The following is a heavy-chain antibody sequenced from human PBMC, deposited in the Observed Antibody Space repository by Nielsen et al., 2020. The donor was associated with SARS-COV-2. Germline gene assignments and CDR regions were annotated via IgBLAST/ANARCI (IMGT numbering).Heavy chain of an antibody. V-gene: IGHV5-51*01. CDR1: GYSFTSYW. Sequence: KVSCKGSGYSFTSYWIGWVRQMPGKGLEWMGIIYPGDSDTRYSPSFQGQVTISADKFISTAYLQWSSLKASDTAMYYCARHGADCSGGSCPPGPDYWGQGTLVTVSS. CDR3: ARHGADCSGGSCPPGPDY. CDR2: IYPGDSDT. J-gene: IGHJ4*02. D-gene: IGHD2-15*01.